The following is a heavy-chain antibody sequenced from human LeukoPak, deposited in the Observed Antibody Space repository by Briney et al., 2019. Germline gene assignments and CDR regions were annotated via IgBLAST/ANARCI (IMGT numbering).Heavy chain of an antibody. CDR2: MYYTGAT. CDR3: ARLLGEKTATNDY. V-gene: IGHV4-59*08. Sequence: SETLSLICTVSGDSTIGHYWSWMRQPPGKGLEWIGYMYYTGATNYNPSLKSRVTMSADTSNNQLSLKLSSVTAADTAVYFYARLLGEKTATNDYWGQGTLVTVFS. D-gene: IGHD5-24*01. CDR1: GDSTIGHY. J-gene: IGHJ4*02.